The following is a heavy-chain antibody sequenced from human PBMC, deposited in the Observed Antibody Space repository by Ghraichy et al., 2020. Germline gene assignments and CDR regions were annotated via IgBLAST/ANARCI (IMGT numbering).Heavy chain of an antibody. D-gene: IGHD4-17*01. Sequence: SETLSLTCAVYGGSFSGYYWSWIRQPPGKGLEWIGEINHSGSTNYNPSLKSRVTISVDTSKNQFSLKLSSVTAADTAVYYCATKYGTTVTPNNWFDPWGQGTLVTVSS. CDR3: ATKYGTTVTPNNWFDP. CDR2: INHSGST. CDR1: GGSFSGYY. V-gene: IGHV4-34*01. J-gene: IGHJ5*02.